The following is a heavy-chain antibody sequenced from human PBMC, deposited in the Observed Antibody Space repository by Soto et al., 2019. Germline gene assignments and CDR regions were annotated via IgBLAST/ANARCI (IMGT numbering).Heavy chain of an antibody. Sequence: EVQLLESGGGLVQPGGSLRLSCAASGFTFSSYAMSWVRQAPGKGLEWVSAISGSGGSTYYADYVKGRFTISRDNSKNTLYLQMNSLRAEDTAVYYCARDNYGGKVGSLDYWGQGTLVTVSS. CDR1: GFTFSSYA. J-gene: IGHJ4*02. CDR2: ISGSGGST. CDR3: ARDNYGGKVGSLDY. D-gene: IGHD4-17*01. V-gene: IGHV3-23*01.